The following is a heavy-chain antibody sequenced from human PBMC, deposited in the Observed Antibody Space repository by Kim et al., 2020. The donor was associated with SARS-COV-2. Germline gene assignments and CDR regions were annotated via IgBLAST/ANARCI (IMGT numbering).Heavy chain of an antibody. D-gene: IGHD1-26*01. Sequence: KDYADSVKGRFTISRDNSKNTLYLQMNSLRAEDTAVYYCARSGSYYYFDYWGQGTLVTVSS. V-gene: IGHV3-30*03. J-gene: IGHJ4*02. CDR2: K. CDR3: ARSGSYYYFDY.